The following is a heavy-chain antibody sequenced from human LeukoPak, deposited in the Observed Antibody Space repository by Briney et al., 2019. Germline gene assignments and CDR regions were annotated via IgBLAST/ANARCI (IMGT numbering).Heavy chain of an antibody. CDR1: GGSFSGYY. V-gene: IGHV4-34*01. Sequence: SETLSLTCAVYGGSFSGYYWSWIRQLPGKGLEWIGEINHSGSTNYNPSLKSRVTISVDTSKNQFSLKLSSVTAADTAVYYCARGRRLRNWGFSPQPFDYWGQGTLVTVSS. D-gene: IGHD7-27*01. CDR3: ARGRRLRNWGFSPQPFDY. J-gene: IGHJ4*02. CDR2: INHSGST.